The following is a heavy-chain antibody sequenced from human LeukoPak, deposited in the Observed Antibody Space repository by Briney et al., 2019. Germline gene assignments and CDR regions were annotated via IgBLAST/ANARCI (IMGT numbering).Heavy chain of an antibody. J-gene: IGHJ4*02. Sequence: PGGSLRLFCAASGFTFSSYGMHWVRQAPGKGLEWVAVIWYDGSNKYYADSVKGRFTISRDNSKNTLYPQMNSLRAEDTAVYYCARDRYLTPYGSGSYPGYYFDYWGQGTLVTVSS. D-gene: IGHD3-10*01. CDR2: IWYDGSNK. V-gene: IGHV3-33*01. CDR3: ARDRYLTPYGSGSYPGYYFDY. CDR1: GFTFSSYG.